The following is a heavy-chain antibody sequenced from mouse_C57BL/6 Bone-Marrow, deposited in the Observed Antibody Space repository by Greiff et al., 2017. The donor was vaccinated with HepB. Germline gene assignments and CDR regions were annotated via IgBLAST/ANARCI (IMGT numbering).Heavy chain of an antibody. D-gene: IGHD2-5*01. CDR2: INPNNGGT. V-gene: IGHV1-26*01. CDR1: GYTFTDYY. Sequence: EVQLQQSGPELVKPGASVKISCKASGYTFTDYYMNWVKQSHGKSLEWIGDINPNNGGTSYNQKFKGKATLTVDKSSSTAYMELRSLTSEDSAVYYCARSGYMGYSNNRFDYWGQGTTLTVSS. CDR3: ARSGYMGYSNNRFDY. J-gene: IGHJ2*01.